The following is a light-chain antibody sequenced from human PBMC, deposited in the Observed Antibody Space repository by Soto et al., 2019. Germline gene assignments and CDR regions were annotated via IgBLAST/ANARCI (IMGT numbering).Light chain of an antibody. CDR3: SSYAGSNNLVV. J-gene: IGLJ2*01. V-gene: IGLV2-8*01. CDR1: SSVVGGYNY. CDR2: EVS. Sequence: QSALTQPPSASGSPGQSVTISCTGTSSVVGGYNYVSWYQQHPGKAPKLMIYEVSKRPSGVPDRFSGSKSGNTASLTVSGLQAEDEADYYCSSYAGSNNLVVFGGGTKLTVL.